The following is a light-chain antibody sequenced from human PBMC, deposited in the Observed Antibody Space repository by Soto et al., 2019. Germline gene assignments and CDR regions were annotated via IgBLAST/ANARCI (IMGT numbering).Light chain of an antibody. J-gene: IGKJ1*01. CDR3: QQYDKWPQT. CDR2: DAS. CDR1: QSVSSY. V-gene: IGKV3-11*01. Sequence: EIVWTQSPDTLSLSPQARATLSCRASQSVSSYLAWYQQKPGQAPRLLIYDASNRATGIPARFSGSGSGTDFTLTISSLEPEDFAVYYCQQYDKWPQTVGQGTKVDIK.